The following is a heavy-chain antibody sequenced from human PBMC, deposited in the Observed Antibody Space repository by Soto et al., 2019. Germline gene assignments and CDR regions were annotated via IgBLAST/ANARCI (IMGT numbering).Heavy chain of an antibody. CDR2: INHSGST. J-gene: IGHJ5*02. V-gene: IGHV4-34*01. CDR3: ARDIVVVPAAMAWFDP. CDR1: GGPFSGYY. D-gene: IGHD2-2*01. Sequence: SETLSLTCAVYGGPFSGYYWSWIRQPPGKGLEWIGEINHSGSTNCNPSLKSRVTISVDTSKNQFSLKLSSVTAADTAVYYCARDIVVVPAAMAWFDPWGQGTLVTVSS.